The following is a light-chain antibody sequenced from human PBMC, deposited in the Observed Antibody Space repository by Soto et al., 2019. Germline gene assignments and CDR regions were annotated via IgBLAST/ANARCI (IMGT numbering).Light chain of an antibody. Sequence: QLVLTQSPSASASLGASVKLTCTLSSGHSSYAIAWHQQQPEKGPRYLMKLNSDGSHSKGDGIPDRFSGSSSGAERYLTISSLQSEDEADYYCQTWGPDIVVFGGGTKVTVL. CDR1: SGHSSYA. V-gene: IGLV4-69*01. J-gene: IGLJ2*01. CDR2: LNSDGSH. CDR3: QTWGPDIVV.